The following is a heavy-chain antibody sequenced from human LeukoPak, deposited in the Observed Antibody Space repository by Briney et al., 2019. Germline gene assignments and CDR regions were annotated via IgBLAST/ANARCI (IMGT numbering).Heavy chain of an antibody. V-gene: IGHV3-74*01. D-gene: IGHD5-18*01. CDR2: INGVGSST. CDR3: ARGDTQSFDL. CDR1: GFTFNSLW. J-gene: IGHJ4*02. Sequence: PGGSLRLSCAASGFTFNSLWMHWVRQAPGKGLVWVSRINGVGSSTNYADSVKGRFTISRDNAKNTLYLQMNSLRAEDTAVYYCARGDTQSFDLWGQGTLVTVSS.